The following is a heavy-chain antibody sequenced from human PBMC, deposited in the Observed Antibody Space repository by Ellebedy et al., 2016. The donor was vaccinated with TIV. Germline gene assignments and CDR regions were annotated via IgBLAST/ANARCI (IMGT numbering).Heavy chain of an antibody. J-gene: IGHJ6*03. V-gene: IGHV4-59*02. CDR3: ARVFKSRQPLADYYYFYMDV. D-gene: IGHD3-10*01. CDR1: GDSVSSSY. CDR2: ISYSGNT. Sequence: SETLSLTXTVSGDSVSSSYWTWIRQPPGKGLEWIGYISYSGNTNYSPSLRSRVTISVDTSKNQFSLNLSSVTAADTAVYYCARVFKSRQPLADYYYFYMDVWGKGTTVTVSS.